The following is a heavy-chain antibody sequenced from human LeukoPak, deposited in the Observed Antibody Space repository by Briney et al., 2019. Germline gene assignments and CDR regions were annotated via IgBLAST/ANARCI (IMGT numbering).Heavy chain of an antibody. V-gene: IGHV4-34*01. CDR3: ARGTITMVRGVIGWFDY. D-gene: IGHD3-10*01. CDR2: INHSGST. CDR1: GGSFSGYY. Sequence: SETLSLTCAVYGGSFSGYYWSWIRQPPGKGLEWIGEINHSGSTNYNPSLKSRVTISVDTSKNQFSLKLSSVTAAVTAVYYCARGTITMVRGVIGWFDYWGQGTLVTVSS. J-gene: IGHJ4*02.